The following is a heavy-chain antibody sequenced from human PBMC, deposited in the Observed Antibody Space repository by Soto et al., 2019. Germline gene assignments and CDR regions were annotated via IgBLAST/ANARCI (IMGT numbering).Heavy chain of an antibody. J-gene: IGHJ4*02. CDR2: ISAYNGNT. Sequence: QVQLVQSGAEVKKPGASVKVSCKASGYTFTSYGISWVRQAPGQGLEWMGWISAYNGNTNYAQKLQGRVTMTPDTXTXXGYMELRSLRSDDPVVYYCARDGYDSSGYFLGFDYWGQGTLVTVSS. V-gene: IGHV1-18*01. CDR3: ARDGYDSSGYFLGFDY. CDR1: GYTFTSYG. D-gene: IGHD3-22*01.